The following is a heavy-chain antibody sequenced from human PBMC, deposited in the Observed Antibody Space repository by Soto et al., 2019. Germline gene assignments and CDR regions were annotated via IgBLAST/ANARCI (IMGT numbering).Heavy chain of an antibody. J-gene: IGHJ5*02. D-gene: IGHD1-26*01. CDR3: ATQEVGGSYVYTFDP. V-gene: IGHV4-39*01. CDR1: GGSITSSSYY. Sequence: QLHLRESGPGLVKPSETLSLTCTVSGGSITSSSYYWGWIRQPPGKGLEWIGSIYYSGSTYYNPSPKXRXTXSVDTSKSQFSLKLSSVTAADTAVYYCATQEVGGSYVYTFDPWGQGTLVTVSS. CDR2: IYYSGST.